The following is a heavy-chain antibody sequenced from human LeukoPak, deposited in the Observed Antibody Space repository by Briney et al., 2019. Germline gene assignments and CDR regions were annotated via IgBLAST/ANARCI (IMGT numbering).Heavy chain of an antibody. D-gene: IGHD5-18*01. CDR2: INPNSGGT. CDR1: GYTFTGYY. V-gene: IGHV1-2*02. CDR3: ARAYTAMVTFGMDV. Sequence: GGPVKVSCKASGYTFTGYYMHWVRQAPGQGLEWMGWINPNSGGTNYAQKFQGRVTMTRDTSISTAYMELSRLRSDDTAVYYCARAYTAMVTFGMDVWGQGTTVTVSS. J-gene: IGHJ6*02.